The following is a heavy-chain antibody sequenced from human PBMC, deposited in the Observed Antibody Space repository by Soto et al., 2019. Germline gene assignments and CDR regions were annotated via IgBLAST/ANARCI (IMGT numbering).Heavy chain of an antibody. CDR2: IYYSGST. J-gene: IGHJ4*02. D-gene: IGHD6-6*01. Sequence: QLQLQESGPGLVKPSETLSLTCTVSGGSISSSSYYWGWIRQPPGKGLEWIGSIYYSGSTYYNPSLKSRVTISVDTSKNQFSLKLSSVTAADTAVYYCARQEGSSSSWGIDYWGQGTLVTVSS. V-gene: IGHV4-39*01. CDR3: ARQEGSSSSWGIDY. CDR1: GGSISSSSYY.